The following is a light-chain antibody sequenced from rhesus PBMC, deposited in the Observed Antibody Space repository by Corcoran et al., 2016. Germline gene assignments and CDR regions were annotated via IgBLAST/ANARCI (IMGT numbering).Light chain of an antibody. CDR3: LQYSSSPYS. Sequence: DIQMTQSPSSLSASVGDTVTITCRASQGISSWLAWYQQQPGKAPKLLIYKASSLQSGVPSRFSGSGSGTDFTLTISSLQPEDFATYYCLQYSSSPYSFGQGTKVEIK. CDR1: QGISSW. V-gene: IGKV1-22*01. J-gene: IGKJ2*01. CDR2: KAS.